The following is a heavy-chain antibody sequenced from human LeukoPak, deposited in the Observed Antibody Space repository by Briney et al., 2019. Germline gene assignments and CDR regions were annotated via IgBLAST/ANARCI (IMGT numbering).Heavy chain of an antibody. V-gene: IGHV3-66*01. Sequence: PGGSLRLSCAASGFTVSSNYMSWVRQAPGKGLEWVSVIYSGGSTYYADSVKGRFTISRDNSKNTLYLQMNSLRAEDTAVYYCALPRGGYGSGSYYLYWGQGTLVTVSS. D-gene: IGHD3-10*01. J-gene: IGHJ4*02. CDR2: IYSGGST. CDR1: GFTVSSNY. CDR3: ALPRGGYGSGSYYLY.